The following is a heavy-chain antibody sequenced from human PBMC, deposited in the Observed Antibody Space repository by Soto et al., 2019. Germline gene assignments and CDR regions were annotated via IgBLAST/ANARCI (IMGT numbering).Heavy chain of an antibody. Sequence: RASVKVSCKASGGTFSSYAISWVRQAPGQGLEWMGGIIPIFGTANYAQKFQGRVTITADKSTSTAYMELSSLRSEDTAVYYCARDSSGWYHKYYYYGMDVWGQGTTVTVSS. CDR1: GGTFSSYA. V-gene: IGHV1-69*06. J-gene: IGHJ6*02. CDR2: IIPIFGTA. D-gene: IGHD6-19*01. CDR3: ARDSSGWYHKYYYYGMDV.